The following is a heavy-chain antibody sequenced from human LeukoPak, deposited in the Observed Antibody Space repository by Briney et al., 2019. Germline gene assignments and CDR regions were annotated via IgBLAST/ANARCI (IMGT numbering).Heavy chain of an antibody. Sequence: ASVKVSCKTSGYPFRNYDINWVRQATGQGLEWMGWINPHSGKTGYAQKFQGRVTMTTDTSANTAYMDLSSLRSEDTAVYYCARDPIVGTKGYYFDYWGQGTLVTVSS. CDR1: GYPFRNYD. J-gene: IGHJ4*02. D-gene: IGHD1-26*01. CDR2: INPHSGKT. CDR3: ARDPIVGTKGYYFDY. V-gene: IGHV1-8*01.